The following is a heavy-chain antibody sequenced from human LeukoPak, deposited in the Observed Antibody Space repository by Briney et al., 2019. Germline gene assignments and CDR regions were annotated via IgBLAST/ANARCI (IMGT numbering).Heavy chain of an antibody. D-gene: IGHD1-14*01. CDR2: INHSGST. Sequence: SETLSLTCAVYGGSFSGYYWSWIRQPPGKGLEWIGEINHSGSTNYNPSLKSRVTISVDTSKNQFSLKLSSVTAADTAVYYCASTNPFDYWGQGTLVTVSP. J-gene: IGHJ4*02. CDR3: ASTNPFDY. V-gene: IGHV4-34*01. CDR1: GGSFSGYY.